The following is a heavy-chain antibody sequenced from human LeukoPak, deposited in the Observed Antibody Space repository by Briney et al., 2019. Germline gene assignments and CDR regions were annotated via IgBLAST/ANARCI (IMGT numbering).Heavy chain of an antibody. CDR3: LRGRPGIAVAGDY. CDR1: GFTFSNYY. CDR2: INRDGSRT. V-gene: IGHV3-74*01. J-gene: IGHJ4*02. Sequence: GRSLRLSCVASGFTFSNYYMHWVRQAPGKGLMWVSRINRDGSRTDYVDSVKGRFTISRDNAKNSLYLQMNSLRAEDTAVYYCLRGRPGIAVAGDYWGQGTLVTVSS. D-gene: IGHD6-19*01.